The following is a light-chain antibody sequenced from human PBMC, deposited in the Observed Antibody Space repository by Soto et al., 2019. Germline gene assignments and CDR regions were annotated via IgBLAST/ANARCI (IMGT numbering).Light chain of an antibody. V-gene: IGLV2-11*01. J-gene: IGLJ2*01. CDR3: CSYAGSYTYVV. Sequence: QSVLTQPRSVSGSPGQSVTISCTGTSSDVGGYNYVSWYQQHPGKAPKLMIYDVSKRPSGVPDRFSGSKSGTTASLTISGLQAEDEADYYCCSYAGSYTYVVFGGGTKLTV. CDR1: SSDVGGYNY. CDR2: DVS.